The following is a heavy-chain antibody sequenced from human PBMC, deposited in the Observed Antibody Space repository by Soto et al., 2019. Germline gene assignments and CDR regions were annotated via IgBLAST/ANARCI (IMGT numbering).Heavy chain of an antibody. CDR3: AKAGYCVSTSCYFPFDY. Sequence: LRLSCAASEFTFSTHAMTWVRQAPGKGLEWVSSISGSGGSTYYADSVKGRFTISRDNSKNTLYLQMNSLRAEDAAVYSCAKAGYCVSTSCYFPFDYWGQGTLVTVSS. V-gene: IGHV3-23*01. CDR1: EFTFSTHA. CDR2: ISGSGGST. D-gene: IGHD2-2*01. J-gene: IGHJ4*02.